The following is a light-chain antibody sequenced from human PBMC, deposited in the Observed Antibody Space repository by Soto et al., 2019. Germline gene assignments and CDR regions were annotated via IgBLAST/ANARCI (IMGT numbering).Light chain of an antibody. Sequence: DIQMTQSPSTLSASVGDTVTITCRASQSISNWLAWYQQKPGQAPKLLIHKASTLESGVPSRFSGSGSGTEFTLTLSSLQPDDFATFYCQQYDRFPYTFGQGTNLEIK. CDR1: QSISNW. CDR3: QQYDRFPYT. J-gene: IGKJ2*01. V-gene: IGKV1-5*03. CDR2: KAS.